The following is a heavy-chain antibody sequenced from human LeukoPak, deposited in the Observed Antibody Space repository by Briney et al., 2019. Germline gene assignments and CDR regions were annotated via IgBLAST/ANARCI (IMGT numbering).Heavy chain of an antibody. Sequence: PWGTLRLSCAASGFTFDVYDMHWVRQAPGKGLGWVLGISWISDTIGYADSVKGRFTVSRDKAKNSVYLQMNNLRTEDTALYYCAKASEERYSGYDDYLHYWGQGTLVTVSS. CDR1: GFTFDVYD. J-gene: IGHJ4*02. D-gene: IGHD5-12*01. CDR3: AKASEERYSGYDDYLHY. V-gene: IGHV3-9*01. CDR2: ISWISDTI.